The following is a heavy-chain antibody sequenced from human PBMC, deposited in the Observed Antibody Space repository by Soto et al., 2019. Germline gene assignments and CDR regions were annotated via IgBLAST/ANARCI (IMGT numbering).Heavy chain of an antibody. CDR1: GFTFSSYS. Sequence: PGGSLRLSCAASGFTFSSYSMNWVRQAPGKGLEWVSSISSSSSYIYYADSVKGRFTISRDNAKNPLYLQMNSLRAEDTAVYYCARERVGYSNFRWFDPWGQGTLVTVSS. D-gene: IGHD4-4*01. J-gene: IGHJ5*02. CDR2: ISSSSSYI. CDR3: ARERVGYSNFRWFDP. V-gene: IGHV3-21*01.